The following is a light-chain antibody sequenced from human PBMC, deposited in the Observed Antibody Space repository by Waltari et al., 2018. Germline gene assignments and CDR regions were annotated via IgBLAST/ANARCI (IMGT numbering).Light chain of an antibody. Sequence: QSALTQPPSASGSPGQSVTLSCTGTSSDVGGYNYVSWYQQHPGKAPKLMIYEVSKRPSGFPDRFSGSKSGNTASLTVSGLQAEDEADYYCSSYAGSTLFGGGTKLTVL. V-gene: IGLV2-8*01. CDR3: SSYAGSTL. J-gene: IGLJ2*01. CDR2: EVS. CDR1: SSDVGGYNY.